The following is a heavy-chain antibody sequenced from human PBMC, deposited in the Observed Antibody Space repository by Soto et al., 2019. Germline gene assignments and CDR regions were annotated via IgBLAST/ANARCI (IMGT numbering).Heavy chain of an antibody. CDR2: IYYSGST. D-gene: IGHD3-22*01. Sequence: SETLSLTCTVSGGSISSSSYYWGWIRQPPGKGLEWIGSIYYSGSTYYNPSLKSRVTISVDTSKNQFSLKLSSVTAADTVVYYCARHDSSGYYYASFDYWGQGNLVTVSS. CDR1: GGSISSSSYY. CDR3: ARHDSSGYYYASFDY. V-gene: IGHV4-39*01. J-gene: IGHJ4*02.